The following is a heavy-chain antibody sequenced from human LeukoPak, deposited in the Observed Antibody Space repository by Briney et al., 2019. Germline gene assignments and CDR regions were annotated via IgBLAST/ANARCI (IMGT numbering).Heavy chain of an antibody. D-gene: IGHD3-3*01. CDR1: GGSISSSSYY. CDR2: IYYSGST. Sequence: RPSETLSLTCTVSGGSISSSSYYWGWIRQPPGKGLEWIGSIYYSGSTYYNPSLKSRVTISVDTSKNQFSLKLSSVTAADTAVYYCARRLEGVSSYFDYWGQGTLVTVSS. V-gene: IGHV4-39*01. CDR3: ARRLEGVSSYFDY. J-gene: IGHJ4*02.